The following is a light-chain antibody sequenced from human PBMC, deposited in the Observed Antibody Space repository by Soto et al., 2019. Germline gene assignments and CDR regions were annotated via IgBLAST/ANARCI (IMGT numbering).Light chain of an antibody. CDR2: GTS. V-gene: IGKV3-15*01. CDR1: QDIRSS. J-gene: IGKJ5*01. CDR3: QQYHDWPIT. Sequence: EIVLTQSPATLSVSPGEIVTLSFSASQDIRSSLAWYQQKPGQAPRLLIYGTSTRAAGIPARFSGRGSGTEFTFTISSLRSEDFAVYHCQQYHDWPITFGQGTRLEIK.